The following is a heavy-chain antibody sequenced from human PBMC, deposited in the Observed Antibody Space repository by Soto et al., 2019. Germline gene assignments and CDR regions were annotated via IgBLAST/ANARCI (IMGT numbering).Heavy chain of an antibody. D-gene: IGHD3-10*01. V-gene: IGHV3-74*01. CDR2: INGDGSST. CDR1: GFTFSSYW. Sequence: PGGSLRLSCAASGFTFSSYWMHWVRQAPGKGLVWVSRINGDGSSTSYADSVKGRFTISRDNAKNTLYLQMNSLRAEDTAVYYCARDPSITMVRGVIIIPSFDYWGQGTLVTSPQ. J-gene: IGHJ4*02. CDR3: ARDPSITMVRGVIIIPSFDY.